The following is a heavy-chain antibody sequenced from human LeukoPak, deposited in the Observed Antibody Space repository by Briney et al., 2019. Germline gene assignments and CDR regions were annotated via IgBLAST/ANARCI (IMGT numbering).Heavy chain of an antibody. Sequence: PGGSLRLSCAASGFTFSSYSMNWIRQAPGKGLEWVSYISSSSSYIYYADSVKGRFTISRDNAKNSLYLQMNSLRAEDTAVYYCARDTPYYYGMDVWGKGTTVTVSS. J-gene: IGHJ6*04. CDR2: ISSSSSYI. CDR3: ARDTPYYYGMDV. V-gene: IGHV3-21*05. CDR1: GFTFSSYS.